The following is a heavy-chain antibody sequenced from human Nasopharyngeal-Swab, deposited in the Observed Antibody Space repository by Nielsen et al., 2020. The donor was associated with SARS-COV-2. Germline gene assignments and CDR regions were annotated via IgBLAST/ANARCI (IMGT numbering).Heavy chain of an antibody. Sequence: ASVKVSCKASGYTFTGYYMHWVRQAPGQGLEWMGWINPNSGGTNYAQKFQGWVTMTRDTSISTAYMELSRLRSDDTAVYYCARCGVVPAAMPYYYGMDVWGQGTTVTVPS. CDR1: GYTFTGYY. V-gene: IGHV1-2*04. CDR3: ARCGVVPAAMPYYYGMDV. D-gene: IGHD2-2*01. CDR2: INPNSGGT. J-gene: IGHJ6*02.